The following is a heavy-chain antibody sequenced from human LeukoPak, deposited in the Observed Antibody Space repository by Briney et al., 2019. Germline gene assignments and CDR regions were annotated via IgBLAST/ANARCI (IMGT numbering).Heavy chain of an antibody. J-gene: IGHJ4*02. CDR2: ISSDGSVT. CDR3: VRGSLRLPRSTPDY. CDR1: GYSFTNYW. V-gene: IGHV3-74*03. D-gene: IGHD2-21*02. Sequence: GGSLRLSCAVSGYSFTNYWMHWVRQDPGKGLVWVSYISSDGSVTKYADSVKGRFTISRDNAVNTLYLQMNSLRVEDTAVYYCVRGSLRLPRSTPDYWGQGTLVTVSS.